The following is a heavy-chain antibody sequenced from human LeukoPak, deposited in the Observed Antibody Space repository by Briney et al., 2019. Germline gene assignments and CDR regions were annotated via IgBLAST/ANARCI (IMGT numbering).Heavy chain of an antibody. V-gene: IGHV3-23*01. Sequence: GGSLRLSCAASGFTFSSYAMSWVRQAPGKGPEWVSAISGTGGSTYYADSVQGRFTISRDNSKNTLSLQMNSLRAEDTAVYYCAKSHNGNLDYWGQGTLVTVSS. CDR2: ISGTGGST. J-gene: IGHJ4*02. D-gene: IGHD1-14*01. CDR3: AKSHNGNLDY. CDR1: GFTFSSYA.